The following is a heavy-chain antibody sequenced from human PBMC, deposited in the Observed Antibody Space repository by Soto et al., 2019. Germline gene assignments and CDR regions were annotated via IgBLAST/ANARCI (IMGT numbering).Heavy chain of an antibody. Sequence: SVKVSCKAYGGTFSSYGISWVRQAPGQGLEWMGGIIPLFGTTNFAHKFKGRVTITADESTSTVYMELSSLRFEDTAIYCCARAHGSSWYNWFDPWGQGTLVTVSS. CDR2: IIPLFGTT. D-gene: IGHD6-19*01. J-gene: IGHJ5*02. V-gene: IGHV1-69*13. CDR1: GGTFSSYG. CDR3: ARAHGSSWYNWFDP.